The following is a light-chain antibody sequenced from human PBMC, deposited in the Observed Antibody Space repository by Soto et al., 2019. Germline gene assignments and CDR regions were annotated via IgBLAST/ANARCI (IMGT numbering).Light chain of an antibody. CDR3: QQYGSSRT. Sequence: EIVFTQSPGTLSLSPGERVSLSCRASQSISSSYLAWYQQKPGQAPRLLVYGASSRATGIADRFSGSGSGTDFTLTISRLEPEDFAVYYCQQYGSSRTFGQGTKVDIK. V-gene: IGKV3-20*01. CDR1: QSISSSY. CDR2: GAS. J-gene: IGKJ1*01.